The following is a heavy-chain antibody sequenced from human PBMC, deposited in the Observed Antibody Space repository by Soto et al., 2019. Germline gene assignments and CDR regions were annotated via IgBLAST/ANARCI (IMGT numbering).Heavy chain of an antibody. CDR1: GFTFSSYA. V-gene: IGHV3-30-3*01. CDR2: ISYDGSNK. D-gene: IGHD6-19*01. J-gene: IGHJ5*02. Sequence: QVQLVESGGGVVQPGRSLRLSCAASGFTFSSYAMHWVRQAPGKGLEWVAVISYDGSNKYYADSVKGRFTISRDNSKNTLYLQMNSLRAEDTAVYYCARVGIAVAGTNWSDPWGQGTLVTVSS. CDR3: ARVGIAVAGTNWSDP.